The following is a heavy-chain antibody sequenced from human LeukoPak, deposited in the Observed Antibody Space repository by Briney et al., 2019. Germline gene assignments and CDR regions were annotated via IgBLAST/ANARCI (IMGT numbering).Heavy chain of an antibody. CDR2: IDYSGTT. D-gene: IGHD1-1*01. Sequence: PSETLSLTCTVSGGSISRGNYYWGWIRQTPGKGLQWIGNIDYSGTTYYNPSLKSRLTMSVDTSKNQFSLKMTSVTAADTAIYYCARTDDPPQCAFDMWGQGSKVTVSS. CDR1: GGSISRGNYY. V-gene: IGHV4-39*01. CDR3: ARTDDPPQCAFDM. J-gene: IGHJ3*02.